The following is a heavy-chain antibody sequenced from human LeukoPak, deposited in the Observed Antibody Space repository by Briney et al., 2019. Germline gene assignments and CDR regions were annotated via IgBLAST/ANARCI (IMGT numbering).Heavy chain of an antibody. D-gene: IGHD1-26*01. J-gene: IGHJ4*02. Sequence: ASVKVSRKASGYTFTSYDINWVRQASGQGLEWMGWMNPNSGNTGFAQKFQGRLTMTTNTSLNTAYMDLSSLKSEDTAVYFCATGGGNYYNLAYWGQGTLVTVSS. CDR2: MNPNSGNT. V-gene: IGHV1-8*01. CDR3: ATGGGNYYNLAY. CDR1: GYTFTSYD.